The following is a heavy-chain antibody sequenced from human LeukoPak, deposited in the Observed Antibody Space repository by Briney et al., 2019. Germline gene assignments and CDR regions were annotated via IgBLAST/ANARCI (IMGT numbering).Heavy chain of an antibody. V-gene: IGHV3-30*18. CDR2: ISYLGDDQ. D-gene: IGHD6-25*01. Sequence: GRSLRLSCAASGFTFSSYGMHWVRQAPGKGLEWVAVISYLGDDQFYAESVKGRFTISRDNSQKTVFLQMNSLRGEDTAAYYCAKDRSSGPHYYYGMDVWGRGTTVIVSS. CDR1: GFTFSSYG. CDR3: AKDRSSGPHYYYGMDV. J-gene: IGHJ6*02.